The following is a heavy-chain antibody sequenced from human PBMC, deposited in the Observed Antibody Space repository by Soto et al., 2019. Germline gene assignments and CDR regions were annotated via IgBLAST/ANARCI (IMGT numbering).Heavy chain of an antibody. D-gene: IGHD6-6*01. V-gene: IGHV4-59*01. J-gene: IGHJ6*03. CDR3: ARIASSSLGFYYYYYMDV. CDR1: GGSISSYY. CDR2: IYYSGST. Sequence: SETLSITCTVSGGSISSYYWSWIRQPPGKGLEWIGYIYYSGSTNYNPSLKSRVTISVDTSKNQFSLKLSSVTAADTAVYYCARIASSSLGFYYYYYMDVWGKGTTVTVSS.